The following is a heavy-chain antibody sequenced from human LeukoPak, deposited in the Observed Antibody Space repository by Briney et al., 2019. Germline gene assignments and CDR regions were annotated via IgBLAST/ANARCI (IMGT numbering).Heavy chain of an antibody. V-gene: IGHV3-23*01. CDR3: AKERYVGPIPN. CDR1: GFTFSRDS. CDR2: ISGSGGST. Sequence: GGSLRLSCAASGFTFSRDSMNWVRQAPGKGLEWVSAISGSGGSTYYADSVKGRFTISRDNSKNTLYLQMNSLRAEDTAVYYCAKERYVGPIPNWGQGTMVTVSS. J-gene: IGHJ3*01. D-gene: IGHD4-23*01.